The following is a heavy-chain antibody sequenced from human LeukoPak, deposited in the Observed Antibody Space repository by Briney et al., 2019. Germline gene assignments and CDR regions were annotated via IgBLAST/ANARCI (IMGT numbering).Heavy chain of an antibody. V-gene: IGHV5-51*01. J-gene: IGHJ5*02. CDR2: IYPGDSDT. Sequence: GESLQISCKGSGYSFTSYWIGWVRPVPGKGLEWMGIIYPGDSDTRCSPSFQGQVTISADKSISTAYLQWSSLKASDTAMYYCARLPTSGGSTGFDPWGQGTLVTVSS. CDR1: GYSFTSYW. D-gene: IGHD2-15*01. CDR3: ARLPTSGGSTGFDP.